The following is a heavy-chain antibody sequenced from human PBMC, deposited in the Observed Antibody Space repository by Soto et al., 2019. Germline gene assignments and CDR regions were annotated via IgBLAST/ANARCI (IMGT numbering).Heavy chain of an antibody. J-gene: IGHJ1*01. CDR2: INGIDTGT. Sequence: GSLRLSCAAPGFTFSNCAISWVRQAPGKGLEWVSGINGIDTGTFYADSVKGRFTISRDNSRNTLFLKMNSLRADDKAVYYCRKGTAKPPGYGSAWRGQGTLGTVSS. CDR1: GFTFSNCA. D-gene: IGHD6-19*01. CDR3: RKGTAKPPGYGSAW. V-gene: IGHV3-23*01.